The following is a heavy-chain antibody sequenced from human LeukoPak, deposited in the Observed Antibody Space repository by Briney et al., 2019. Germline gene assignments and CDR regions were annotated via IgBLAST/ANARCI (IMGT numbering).Heavy chain of an antibody. CDR3: ARGPRYSFY. D-gene: IGHD6-13*01. CDR2: IYIDGTT. Sequence: GGSLRLSCAASGFIVSHNYMTWVRQAPGKGLEWISVIYIDGTTYYADSVKGRFAISRDQANNTLYLQMNTLRDEDTAVYYCARGPRYSFYWGQGTLVSVSS. J-gene: IGHJ4*02. CDR1: GFIVSHNY. V-gene: IGHV3-53*01.